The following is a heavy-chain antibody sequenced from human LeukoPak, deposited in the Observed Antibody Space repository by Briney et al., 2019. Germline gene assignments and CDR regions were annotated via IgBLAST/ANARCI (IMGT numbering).Heavy chain of an antibody. Sequence: PSETLSLTCTVSGGSISSYYWSWIRQPPGKGLEWIGYIYYSGSTNYNPSLKSRVTISVDTSKNQFSLKLNSVTAADTAVYYCARVDSSSFYYFDYWGQGTLVTVSS. CDR2: IYYSGST. V-gene: IGHV4-59*01. CDR3: ARVDSSSFYYFDY. CDR1: GGSISSYY. J-gene: IGHJ4*02. D-gene: IGHD6-13*01.